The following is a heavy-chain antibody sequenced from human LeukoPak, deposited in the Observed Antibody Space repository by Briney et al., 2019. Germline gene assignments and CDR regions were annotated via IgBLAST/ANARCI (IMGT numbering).Heavy chain of an antibody. CDR3: ARGRHGDYDY. J-gene: IGHJ4*02. CDR2: IGISGSTI. D-gene: IGHD4-17*01. V-gene: IGHV3-48*03. CDR1: GFTFSSFE. Sequence: GGSLRLSCAASGFTFSSFEMNWVRQAPGKGLEWVSYIGISGSTIYYADSVKGRFTISRDNSKNTLYLQMNSLRAEDTAVYYCARGRHGDYDYWGQGTLVTVSS.